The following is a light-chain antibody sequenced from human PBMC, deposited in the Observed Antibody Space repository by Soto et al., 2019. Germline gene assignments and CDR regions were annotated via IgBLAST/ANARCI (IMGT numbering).Light chain of an antibody. Sequence: EIVMTQSPATLSVSPGERATLSCRASQSVSSNLAWYQQKPGQAPRLLIYGASTRATGIPARFSGSGSGTEFTLTISSLQSEDFAVDYCQQYNNWPRTFGQGTRLEI. V-gene: IGKV3-15*01. CDR1: QSVSSN. CDR2: GAS. J-gene: IGKJ5*01. CDR3: QQYNNWPRT.